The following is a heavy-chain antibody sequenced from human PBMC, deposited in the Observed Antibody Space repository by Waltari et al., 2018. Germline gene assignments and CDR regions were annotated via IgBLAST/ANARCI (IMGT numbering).Heavy chain of an antibody. V-gene: IGHV4-59*01. CDR1: GGSISSYY. J-gene: IGHJ4*02. CDR2: IYYSGST. CDR3: ARVVRGYNYGYIDY. Sequence: QVQLQESGPGLVKPSETLSLTCAVSGGSISSYYWSWLRQPPGKELVWIWYIYYSGSTKSDPSLESRVTVSVDTSKSQFSLKLSSVTAADTAVYYCARVVRGYNYGYIDYWGQGALVTVSS. D-gene: IGHD5-18*01.